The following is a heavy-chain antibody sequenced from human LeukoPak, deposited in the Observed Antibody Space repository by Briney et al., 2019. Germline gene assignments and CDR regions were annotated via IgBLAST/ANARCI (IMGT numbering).Heavy chain of an antibody. CDR3: AKVYCSSTSCYTMAFDI. CDR1: GFTFSSYA. Sequence: GGSLRLSCAASGFTFSSYAMSWVRQAPGKGLEWVSAISGSGGSTYYADSVKSRFTISRDNSKNTLYLQMNSPRAEDTAVYYCAKVYCSSTSCYTMAFDIWGQGTMVTVSS. CDR2: ISGSGGST. V-gene: IGHV3-23*01. J-gene: IGHJ3*02. D-gene: IGHD2-2*02.